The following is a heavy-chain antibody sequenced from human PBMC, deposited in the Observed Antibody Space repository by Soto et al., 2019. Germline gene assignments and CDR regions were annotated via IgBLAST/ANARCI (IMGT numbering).Heavy chain of an antibody. J-gene: IGHJ3*02. CDR2: ISSSSSYI. V-gene: IGHV3-21*01. Sequence: EVQLVESGGGLVKPGGSLRLSCAASGFTFSSYSMNWVRQAPGKGLEWVSSISSSSSYIYYADSVKGRFTISRDNAKNSLYLQMNSLEGEDTAGYYCARIQPGYDAFDIWGQGTMVTVSS. CDR1: GFTFSSYS. D-gene: IGHD2-15*01. CDR3: ARIQPGYDAFDI.